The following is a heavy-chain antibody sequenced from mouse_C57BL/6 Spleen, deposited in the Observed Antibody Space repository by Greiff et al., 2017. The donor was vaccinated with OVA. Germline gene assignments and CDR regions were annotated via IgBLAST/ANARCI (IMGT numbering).Heavy chain of an antibody. CDR1: GYTFTDYN. D-gene: IGHD2-3*01. J-gene: IGHJ1*03. V-gene: IGHV1-18*01. CDR3: ARRRWSYFDV. Sequence: EVQVVESGPELVKPGASVKIPCKASGYTFTDYNMDWVKQSHGKSLEWIGDINPNNGGTKYNQKFKGKATLTVEKSSSKVYMALRSLPSADTAVYYCARRRWSYFDVWGTGTTVTVSS. CDR2: INPNNGGT.